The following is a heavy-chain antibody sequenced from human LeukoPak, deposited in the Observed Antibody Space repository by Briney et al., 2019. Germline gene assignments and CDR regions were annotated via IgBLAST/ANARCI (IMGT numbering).Heavy chain of an antibody. CDR2: IIGSGGTT. Sequence: PGGSLRLSCAASGFSFSNYGMNWVRQAPGKGLEWVSGIIGSGGTTYYAHSVKGRFTISRDNSKNTLDLQMNSLRAEDTAVYYCAKDELLLSFEAWGQGTLVTVSS. V-gene: IGHV3-23*01. D-gene: IGHD3-22*01. J-gene: IGHJ5*02. CDR1: GFSFSNYG. CDR3: AKDELLLSFEA.